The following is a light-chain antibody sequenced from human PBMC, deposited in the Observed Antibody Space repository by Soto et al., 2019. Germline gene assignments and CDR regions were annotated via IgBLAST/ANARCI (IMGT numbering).Light chain of an antibody. CDR2: DVS. CDR1: SSDVGGYNY. J-gene: IGLJ2*01. V-gene: IGLV2-14*03. CDR3: SSYTTGITYVL. Sequence: QSALTQPASVSGSLGQSITISCIGTSSDVGGYNYVSWYQHHPGKAPKLIICDVSDRPSGISNRFSGSKSGNTAALTISGLQPEDEADYYCSSYTTGITYVLVGGGTKLTVL.